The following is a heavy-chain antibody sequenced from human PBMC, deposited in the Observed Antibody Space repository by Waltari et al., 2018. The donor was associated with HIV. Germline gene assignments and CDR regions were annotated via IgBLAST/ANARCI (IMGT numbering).Heavy chain of an antibody. CDR2: IYYSGST. J-gene: IGHJ6*02. V-gene: IGHV4-39*01. CDR3: ARWGRRYGDV. CDR1: GGSISSSSYY. D-gene: IGHD1-20*01. Sequence: QLQLQESGPGLVKPSETLSLTCTVSGGSISSSSYYWGWIRQPPGKGLEWSGSIYYSGSTYYNPSLKSRVTISGDTSKNQFSLKLSSVTAADTAVYYCARWGRRYGDVWGQGTTVTVSS.